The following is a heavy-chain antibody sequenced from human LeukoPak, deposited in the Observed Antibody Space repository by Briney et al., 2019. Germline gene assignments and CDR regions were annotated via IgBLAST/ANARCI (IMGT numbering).Heavy chain of an antibody. Sequence: SVKVSCKASGGTFSSYAISWVRQAPGQGLEWMGGIIPIFGTANYAQKLQGRVTMTTDTSTSTAYMELRSLRSDDTAVYYCARETPPPGYCSSTSCYRAFDIWGQGTMVTVSS. CDR3: ARETPPPGYCSSTSCYRAFDI. CDR2: IIPIFGTA. J-gene: IGHJ3*02. V-gene: IGHV1-69*05. D-gene: IGHD2-2*01. CDR1: GGTFSSYA.